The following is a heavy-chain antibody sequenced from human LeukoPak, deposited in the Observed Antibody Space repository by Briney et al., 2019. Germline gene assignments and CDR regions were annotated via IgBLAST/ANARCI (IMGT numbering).Heavy chain of an antibody. V-gene: IGHV3-23*01. D-gene: IGHD2-15*01. CDR1: GFTVSSNY. CDR3: ARWPAYSYFDF. Sequence: GGSLRLSCAASGFTVSSNYMSWVRQAPGKGLEWVSAISGSGGSTYYADSVRGRFTISRDNSKNTLWLQMNSLRAEDTAVYYCARWPAYSYFDFWGQGTLVTVSS. J-gene: IGHJ4*02. CDR2: ISGSGGST.